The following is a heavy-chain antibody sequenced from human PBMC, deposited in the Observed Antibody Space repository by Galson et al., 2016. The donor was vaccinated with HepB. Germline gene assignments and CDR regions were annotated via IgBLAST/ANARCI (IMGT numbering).Heavy chain of an antibody. D-gene: IGHD3-22*01. CDR3: ARGYYYDSSGSYSYYYYMNV. Sequence: SETLSLTCGVYGGSFSGFYWTWIRQSPGKGLEWICEINHSGTTNYNPSHKSRVTMSVDTSKNHYSLKLCSVTAADTAVSYCARGYYYDSSGSYSYYYYMNVWGQGTVVTVSS. CDR2: INHSGTT. V-gene: IGHV4-34*01. CDR1: GGSFSGFY. J-gene: IGHJ6*03.